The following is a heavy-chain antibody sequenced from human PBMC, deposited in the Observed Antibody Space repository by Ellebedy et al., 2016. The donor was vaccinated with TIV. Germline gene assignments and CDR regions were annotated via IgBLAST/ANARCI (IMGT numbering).Heavy chain of an antibody. D-gene: IGHD6-19*01. CDR3: ASVAGTRYFDY. CDR2: MFHSGSA. J-gene: IGHJ4*02. V-gene: IGHV4-39*07. CDR1: GGSISSSSYY. Sequence: MPSETLSLTCTVSGGSISSSSYYWGWIRQAPGEGLEWIGTMFHSGSAYYNPSLKSRVSISMDASKNQFSLNLTSVTDADTAVYYCASVAGTRYFDYWGQGILVTVSS.